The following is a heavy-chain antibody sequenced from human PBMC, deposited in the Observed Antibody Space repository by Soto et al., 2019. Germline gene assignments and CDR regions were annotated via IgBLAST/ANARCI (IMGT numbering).Heavy chain of an antibody. D-gene: IGHD3-10*01. CDR3: ARVRESGPY. CDR1: GLTFSNYW. V-gene: IGHV3-7*05. CDR2: INQAGNKK. J-gene: IGHJ4*02. Sequence: GGSLRLSYVTFGLTFSNYWLSCVRQAPGKGLEWVANINQAGNKKYYVDSVKARFTISRDNDKNSLYLQMNSLKAEDTAVYYYARVRESGPYWGERSLVTVSS.